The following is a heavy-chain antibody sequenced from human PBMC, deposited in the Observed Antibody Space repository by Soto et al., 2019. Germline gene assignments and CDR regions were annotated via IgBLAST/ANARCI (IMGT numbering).Heavy chain of an antibody. CDR3: ARDPGGAAAGTLDP. Sequence: SVKVSCKASGGTFSSYAISWVRQAPGQGLEWMGGIIPIFGTANYAQKFQGRVTITADESTSTAYMEPSSLRSEDTAVYYCARDPGGAAAGTLDPWGQGTLVTVSS. D-gene: IGHD6-13*01. V-gene: IGHV1-69*13. CDR2: IIPIFGTA. J-gene: IGHJ5*02. CDR1: GGTFSSYA.